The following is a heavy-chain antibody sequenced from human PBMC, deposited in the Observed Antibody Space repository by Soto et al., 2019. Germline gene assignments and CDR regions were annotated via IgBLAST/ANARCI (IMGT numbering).Heavy chain of an antibody. CDR1: GGSFSSYY. CDR3: ARGRGIAVARRWFDP. J-gene: IGHJ5*02. Sequence: QVQLQQWGAGLLKPSETLSVTCAVYGGSFSSYYWSWIRQPPGKGLEWIGEINHSGSTNYNPSLKSRVTISVDTSKNQFSLKLSSVTAADTAVYYCARGRGIAVARRWFDPWGQGTLVTVSS. V-gene: IGHV4-34*01. CDR2: INHSGST. D-gene: IGHD6-19*01.